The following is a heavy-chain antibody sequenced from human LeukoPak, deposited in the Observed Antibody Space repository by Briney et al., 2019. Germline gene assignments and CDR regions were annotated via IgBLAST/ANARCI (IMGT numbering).Heavy chain of an antibody. D-gene: IGHD6-19*01. Sequence: GGSLRLSCAASGFTFDDYVMHWVRQAPGKGLEWVSGISWNSGSIGYADSVKGRFTISRDNAKNSLYLQMNSLRAEDTALYYCAKWGSYSSGWAYYFDYWGQGTLVTVSS. V-gene: IGHV3-9*01. J-gene: IGHJ4*02. CDR3: AKWGSYSSGWAYYFDY. CDR1: GFTFDDYV. CDR2: ISWNSGSI.